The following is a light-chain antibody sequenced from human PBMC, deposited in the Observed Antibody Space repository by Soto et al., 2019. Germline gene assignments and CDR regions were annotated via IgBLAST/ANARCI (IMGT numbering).Light chain of an antibody. Sequence: EIVLTQSPGTLSLSPGERATLSCRASQSVTRTYLAWYQQKPGQAPRLLIYGASSRASGIPDRFSGSGSGTEFTLTISNLQSEDFAVYYCQQYNNWPLTFGQGTKVDIK. CDR3: QQYNNWPLT. J-gene: IGKJ1*01. V-gene: IGKV3-20*01. CDR1: QSVTRTY. CDR2: GAS.